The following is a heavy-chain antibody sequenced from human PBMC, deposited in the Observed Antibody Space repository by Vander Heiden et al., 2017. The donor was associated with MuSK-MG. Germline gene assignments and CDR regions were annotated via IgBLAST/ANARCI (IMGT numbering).Heavy chain of an antibody. CDR1: GFPFSTSA. V-gene: IGHV3-23*01. Sequence: GQLLSSGGGLVQPGGSLSLSCAASGFPFSTSALSWARPGPGKGLEWVSLIRATGGSAYYPDSVKGRFTISRDTFRNTLYLQMTSLRAEDSAVYYCAKDRCGGDCSRGFDYWGQGTLVTVSS. D-gene: IGHD2-21*02. CDR3: AKDRCGGDCSRGFDY. CDR2: IRATGGSA. J-gene: IGHJ4*02.